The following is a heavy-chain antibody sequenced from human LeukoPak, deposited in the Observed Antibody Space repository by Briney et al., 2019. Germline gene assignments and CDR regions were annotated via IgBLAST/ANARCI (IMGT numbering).Heavy chain of an antibody. CDR1: GGSISSYY. CDR2: IYYSGST. J-gene: IGHJ5*02. CDR3: ARDLPIVVVPAANLDNWFDP. V-gene: IGHV4-59*12. Sequence: PSETLSLTCTVSGGSISSYYWSWIRQPPGKGLEWIGYIYYSGSTNYNPSLKSRVTISVDTSKNRFSLKLSSVTAADTAVYYCARDLPIVVVPAANLDNWFDPWGQGTLVTVSS. D-gene: IGHD2-2*01.